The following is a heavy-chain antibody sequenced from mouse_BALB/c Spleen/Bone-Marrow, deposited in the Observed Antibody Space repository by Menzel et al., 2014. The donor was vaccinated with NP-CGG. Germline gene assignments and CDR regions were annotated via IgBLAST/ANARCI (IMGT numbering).Heavy chain of an antibody. CDR2: FNPYNDGS. CDR3: AKGGNYRYDFDY. J-gene: IGHJ2*01. D-gene: IGHD2-14*01. V-gene: IGHV1-14*01. Sequence: VQLQQSGPELVKPGASVKMSCKASGYTSTSSVMHWVKQKPGQGLEWIGYFNPYNDGSKYNEKLKGKATLTSDKSSSTAYMELSSPTSEDSAVYYCAKGGNYRYDFDYWGQGTTLTVSS. CDR1: GYTSTSSV.